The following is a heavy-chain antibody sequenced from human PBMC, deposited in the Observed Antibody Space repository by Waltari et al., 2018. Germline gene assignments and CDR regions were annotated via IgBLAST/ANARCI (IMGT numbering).Heavy chain of an antibody. V-gene: IGHV3-21*02. J-gene: IGHJ4*02. D-gene: IGHD7-27*01. CDR1: GLTFSSYN. Sequence: EVQLVESGGGLVRPGGSLRLACAASGLTFSSYNMNWVRQAPGKGLEWVSSISTSRDNMHYAESVKGRCTVSRDNAKGSLYLQLNSRRAEDTAVYYCATGGWGFYFGYWGQGTLVTVSS. CDR3: ATGGWGFYFGY. CDR2: ISTSRDNM.